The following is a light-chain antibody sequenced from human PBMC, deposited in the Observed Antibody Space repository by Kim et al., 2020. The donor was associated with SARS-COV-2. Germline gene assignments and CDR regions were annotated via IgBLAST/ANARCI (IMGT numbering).Light chain of an antibody. Sequence: SVSPGERATLSCRASQSVSGNLAWYQQKPGQAPRLLIYGASTRATGIPARFSGSESGTEFTLTISSLQSEDFAVYYCQQYNIWPLTFGGGTKLEI. CDR3: QQYNIWPLT. CDR1: QSVSGN. V-gene: IGKV3D-15*01. CDR2: GAS. J-gene: IGKJ4*01.